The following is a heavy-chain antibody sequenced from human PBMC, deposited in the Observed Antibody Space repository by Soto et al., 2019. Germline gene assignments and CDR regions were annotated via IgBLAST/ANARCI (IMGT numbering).Heavy chain of an antibody. Sequence: QVQLVESGGGVVQPGRSLRLSCAASGFTSSSYGMQWVRQAPGKGLEWVAVISYDGSNKYYADSVKGRFTISRDNSKNTLYLQMNSLRAEDTAVYYCAKSEGNYYYYGMDVWGQGTTVTVSS. V-gene: IGHV3-30*18. J-gene: IGHJ6*02. CDR3: AKSEGNYYYYGMDV. CDR1: GFTSSSYG. CDR2: ISYDGSNK.